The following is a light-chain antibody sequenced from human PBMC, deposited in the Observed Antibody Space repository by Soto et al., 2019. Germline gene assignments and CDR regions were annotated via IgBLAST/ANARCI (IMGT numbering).Light chain of an antibody. V-gene: IGKV1-5*01. CDR3: QRTYNARIT. CDR2: DAS. J-gene: IGKJ5*01. Sequence: DIQMTQSPSTLSASIGDRVTITCRASQSISKWLAWHQQEPGKAPKLLIYDASNLQSGVPSRFSGSGSGTDFTLTISSLQPEDVATYYGQRTYNARITFGQGTRLEIK. CDR1: QSISKW.